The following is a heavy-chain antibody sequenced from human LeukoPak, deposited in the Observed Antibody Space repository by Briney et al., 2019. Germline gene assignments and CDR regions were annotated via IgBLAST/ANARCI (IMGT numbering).Heavy chain of an antibody. V-gene: IGHV4-34*01. D-gene: IGHD1-26*01. CDR2: INHSGST. CDR1: GGSFSGYY. Sequence: SETLSLTCAVYGGSFSGYYWSWIRQAPGKGLEWIGEINHSGSTNYNPSLKSRVTISVDTSKNQFSLKLSSVTAADTAVYYCARLDSASYGMGEDYWGQGTLVTVSS. J-gene: IGHJ4*02. CDR3: ARLDSASYGMGEDY.